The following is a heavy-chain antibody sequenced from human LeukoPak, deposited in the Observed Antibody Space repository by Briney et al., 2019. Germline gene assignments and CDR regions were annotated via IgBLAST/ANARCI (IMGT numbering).Heavy chain of an antibody. CDR1: GFTFSSYA. V-gene: IGHV3-30*09. J-gene: IGHJ4*02. Sequence: GRSLRLSCAASGFTFSSYAMHWVRQAPGKGLEWVAVISYDGSNKYYADSVKGRFAISRDNSKNTLYLQMNSPRAEDTAVYYCARDGGIAARPDGYFDYWGQGTLVTVSS. CDR2: ISYDGSNK. D-gene: IGHD6-6*01. CDR3: ARDGGIAARPDGYFDY.